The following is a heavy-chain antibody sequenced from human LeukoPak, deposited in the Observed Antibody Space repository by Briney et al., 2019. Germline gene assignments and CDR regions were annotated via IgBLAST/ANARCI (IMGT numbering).Heavy chain of an antibody. J-gene: IGHJ5*02. Sequence: ASVKVSCKASGYTFTNYGISWVRQAPGQGLEGMGWISAYNGNTNYAQKLQGRVTMTTDTSTSTAYMELRSLRSDDTAVYYCARDGSGIFGVVNWFDPWGQGTLVTVSS. D-gene: IGHD3-3*01. CDR2: ISAYNGNT. CDR1: GYTFTNYG. V-gene: IGHV1-18*01. CDR3: ARDGSGIFGVVNWFDP.